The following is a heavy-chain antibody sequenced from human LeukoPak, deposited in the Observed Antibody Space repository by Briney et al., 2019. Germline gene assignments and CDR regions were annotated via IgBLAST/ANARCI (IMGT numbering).Heavy chain of an antibody. V-gene: IGHV5-51*01. Sequence: RGESLKISCRGSGCSFTTYWIGWVRQVSGKGLEWMVIIYPGDSDTRYSPSFQGQVTISADKSISTAYLQWSSLKASDSAMYYCARSASGWGFDDWGQGTLVTVSS. CDR2: IYPGDSDT. J-gene: IGHJ4*02. CDR3: ARSASGWGFDD. D-gene: IGHD6-19*01. CDR1: GCSFTTYW.